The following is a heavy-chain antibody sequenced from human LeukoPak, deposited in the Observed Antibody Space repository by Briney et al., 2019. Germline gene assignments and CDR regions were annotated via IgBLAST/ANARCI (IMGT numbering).Heavy chain of an antibody. V-gene: IGHV1-2*02. D-gene: IGHD3-10*01. Sequence: ASVKVSCKASGYTFTGYYMHWARQAPGQGLEWMGWINPNSGGTNYAQKFQGRVTMTRDTSISTAYMELSRLRSDDTAVYYCARDLEGSGSYYDYWGQGTLVTVSS. CDR1: GYTFTGYY. J-gene: IGHJ4*02. CDR2: INPNSGGT. CDR3: ARDLEGSGSYYDY.